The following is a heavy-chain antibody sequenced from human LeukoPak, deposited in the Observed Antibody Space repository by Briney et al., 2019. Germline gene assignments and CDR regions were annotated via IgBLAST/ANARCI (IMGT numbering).Heavy chain of an antibody. CDR1: GFNFRSYS. CDR2: INHSGST. CDR3: ARGRYGSGSFDY. J-gene: IGHJ4*02. D-gene: IGHD3-10*01. V-gene: IGHV4-34*01. Sequence: GSLRLSCVVSGFNFRSYSMDWVRQPPGKGLEWIGEINHSGSTNYNPSLKSRVTISVDTSKNQFSLKLSSVTAADTAVYYCARGRYGSGSFDYWGQGTLVTVSS.